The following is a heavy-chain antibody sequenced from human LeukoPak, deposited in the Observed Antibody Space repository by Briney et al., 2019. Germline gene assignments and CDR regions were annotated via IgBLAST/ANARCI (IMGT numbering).Heavy chain of an antibody. CDR3: ARDFPAAENWFDP. J-gene: IGHJ5*02. CDR1: GFTFSSYG. D-gene: IGHD6-13*01. Sequence: GESLKISCAASGFTFSSYGMHWVRQAPGKGLEWVAVIWYDGSNKYYADSVKGRFTISRDNSKNTLYLQMNSLRAEDTAVYYCARDFPAAENWFDPWGQGTLVTVSS. V-gene: IGHV3-33*01. CDR2: IWYDGSNK.